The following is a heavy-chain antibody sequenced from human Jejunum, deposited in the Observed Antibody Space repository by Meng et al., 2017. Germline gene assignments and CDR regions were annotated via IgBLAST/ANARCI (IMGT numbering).Heavy chain of an antibody. D-gene: IGHD3/OR15-3a*01. CDR1: GFPFSTYS. V-gene: IGHV3-74*01. CDR2: IKPDGTTT. Sequence: EVEVGEAGGGLVQPGGSLRLSCAASGFPFSTYSMHWVRQVPGKGLVWVSQIKPDGTTTSYADSVRGRFTISRDNAKSTLDLEINSLRAEDAAVYYCARDRDWAVWDYWGRGTLVTVSS. J-gene: IGHJ4*01. CDR3: ARDRDWAVWDY.